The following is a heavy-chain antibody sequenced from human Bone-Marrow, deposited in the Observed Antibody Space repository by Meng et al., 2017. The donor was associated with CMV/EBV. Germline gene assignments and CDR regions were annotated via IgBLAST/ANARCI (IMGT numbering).Heavy chain of an antibody. D-gene: IGHD2-2*01. Sequence: SYTISWVRQAPGQGLEWMGRIIPILGIANYAQKFQGRVTITADKSTSTAYMELSSLRSEDTAVYYCASLTCSSTSCDYYYYYGMDVWGQGTTVTVSS. CDR2: IIPILGIA. CDR3: ASLTCSSTSCDYYYYYGMDV. J-gene: IGHJ6*02. V-gene: IGHV1-69*02. CDR1: SYT.